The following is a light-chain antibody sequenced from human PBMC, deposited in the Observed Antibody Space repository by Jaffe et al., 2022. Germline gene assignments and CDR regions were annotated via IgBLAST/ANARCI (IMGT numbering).Light chain of an antibody. CDR1: SSNIGSNT. CDR3: AAWDDSFNGVV. Sequence: QSVLTQPPSASGTPGQRVTISCSGSSSNIGSNTVNWYQQLPGTAPKLLLYSNNQRPSGVPDRFSGSKSGTSASLAISGLQSEDEADYYCAAWDDSFNGVVFGGGTKLTVL. V-gene: IGLV1-44*01. J-gene: IGLJ2*01. CDR2: SNN.